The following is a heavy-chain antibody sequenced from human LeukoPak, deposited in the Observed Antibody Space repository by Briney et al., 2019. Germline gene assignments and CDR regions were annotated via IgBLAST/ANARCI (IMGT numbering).Heavy chain of an antibody. D-gene: IGHD5/OR15-5a*01. CDR2: ITDSGGTT. CDR1: GYKFNSYA. V-gene: IGHV3-23*01. Sequence: QPGASLRLSCAASGYKFNSYAMVWVRQAPGKGLEWVSGITDSGGTTYYADSVKGRFTISRDNSKSTLYLQMNSLRAEDTAIYYCAKVLLPQVSTTYLDCGGQGTLVTVSP. J-gene: IGHJ4*02. CDR3: AKVLLPQVSTTYLDC.